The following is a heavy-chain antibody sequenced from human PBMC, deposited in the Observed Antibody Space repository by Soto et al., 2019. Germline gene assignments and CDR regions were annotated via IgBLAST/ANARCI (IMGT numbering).Heavy chain of an antibody. CDR2: IIPIFGTA. CDR1: GGTFSSYA. CDR3: ASRTYVLRFSEWLPHKDWLQYGMDV. Sequence: SVKVSCKASGGTFSSYAISWVRQAPGQGLEWMGGIIPIFGTANYAQKFEGRVTITADESTSTAYMELSSLRSEDTAGYYCASRTYVLRFSEWLPHKDWLQYGMDVCGDGTTDSVAS. V-gene: IGHV1-69*13. J-gene: IGHJ6*01. D-gene: IGHD3-3*01.